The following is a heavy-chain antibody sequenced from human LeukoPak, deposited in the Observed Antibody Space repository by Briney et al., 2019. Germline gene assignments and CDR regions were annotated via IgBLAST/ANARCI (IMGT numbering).Heavy chain of an antibody. J-gene: IGHJ4*02. CDR3: ARAANTAMVFGY. D-gene: IGHD5-18*01. CDR1: GGSISSYY. V-gene: IGHV4-59*01. Sequence: PSETLSLTCTVSGGSISSYYWGWIRQPPGKGLEWIGYIYYSGSTNYNPSLKSRVTISVDTSKNQFSLKLSSATAADTAVYYCARAANTAMVFGYWGQGTLVTVSS. CDR2: IYYSGST.